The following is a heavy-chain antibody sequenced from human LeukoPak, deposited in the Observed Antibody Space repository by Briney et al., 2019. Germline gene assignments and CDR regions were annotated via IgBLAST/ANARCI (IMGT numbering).Heavy chain of an antibody. CDR2: IDSGGST. CDR1: GFTVSSNY. CDR3: ARPRY. Sequence: HSGGPLRLSCAASGFTVSSNYMSWVRQAPGEGLEWVSVIDSGGSTYYADSVKGRFTISRDNSKNTLYLQMNSLRAEDTAVYYCARPRYWGQRALVTVSS. V-gene: IGHV3-53*01. J-gene: IGHJ4*02.